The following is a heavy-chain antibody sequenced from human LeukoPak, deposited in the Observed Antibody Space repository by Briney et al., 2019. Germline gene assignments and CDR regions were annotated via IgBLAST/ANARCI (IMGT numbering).Heavy chain of an antibody. J-gene: IGHJ4*02. D-gene: IGHD3/OR15-3a*01. CDR2: TQYRSKWYN. Sequence: SQTLSLTCVLSGDSVSTNTAAWNWIRQSPSRGLEWLGRTQYRSKWYNSYAPSVKSRIIINPDTSKNQFSLHLSSVTPEDSAVYYCARSVVGLITVDFWGQGTLVTVSS. CDR3: ARSVVGLITVDF. CDR1: GDSVSTNTAA. V-gene: IGHV6-1*01.